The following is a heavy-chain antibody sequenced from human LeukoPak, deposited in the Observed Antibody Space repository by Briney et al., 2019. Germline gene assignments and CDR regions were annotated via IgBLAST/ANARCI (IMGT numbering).Heavy chain of an antibody. CDR3: ARVKITFGGVIDYFDY. Sequence: GGSLRLSCAAPGFTFSDYYMSWIRQAPGKGLEWVSYISSSSSYTNYADSVKGRFTISRDNAKNSLYLQMNSLRAEDTAVYYCARVKITFGGVIDYFDYWGQGTLVTVSS. J-gene: IGHJ4*02. CDR2: ISSSSSYT. D-gene: IGHD3-16*02. V-gene: IGHV3-11*05. CDR1: GFTFSDYY.